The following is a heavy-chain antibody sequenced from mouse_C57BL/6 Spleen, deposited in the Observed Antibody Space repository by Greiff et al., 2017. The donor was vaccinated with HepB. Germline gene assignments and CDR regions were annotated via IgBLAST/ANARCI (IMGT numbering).Heavy chain of an antibody. CDR2: IYPGDGDT. D-gene: IGHD1-1*02. J-gene: IGHJ2*01. CDR3: ARCGTPYYFDY. V-gene: IGHV1-80*01. CDR1: GYAFSSYW. Sequence: VQRVESGAELVKPGASVKISCKASGYAFSSYWMNWVKQRPGKGLEWIGQIYPGDGDTNYNGKFKGKATLTADKSSSTAYMQLSSLTSEDSAVYFCARCGTPYYFDYWGQGTTLTVSS.